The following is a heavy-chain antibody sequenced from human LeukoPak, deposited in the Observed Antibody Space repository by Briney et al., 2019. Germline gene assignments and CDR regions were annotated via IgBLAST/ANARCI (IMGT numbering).Heavy chain of an antibody. CDR3: ARPSGAAVTTNYFYY. D-gene: IGHD4-17*01. Sequence: GESLKISCKGSGYSFTSYWIGWVRQMPGKGLEWMGIIYPGDSDTRYSPSFQGQVTISADKSISTAYLQWSSLKPSDTAMYYCARPSGAAVTTNYFYYWGKGTLVTVSS. J-gene: IGHJ4*02. CDR1: GYSFTSYW. CDR2: IYPGDSDT. V-gene: IGHV5-51*01.